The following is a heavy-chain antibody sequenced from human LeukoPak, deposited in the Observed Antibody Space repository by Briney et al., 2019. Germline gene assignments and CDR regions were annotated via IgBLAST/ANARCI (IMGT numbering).Heavy chain of an antibody. J-gene: IGHJ6*02. D-gene: IGHD6-13*01. CDR1: GFTFSSNA. V-gene: IGHV3-23*01. CDR3: AKDGGIAAACV. CDR2: ISGSGGST. Sequence: PGGSLRLSCAASGFTFSSNAMSWVRQAPEKGLEWVSAISGSGGSTYYADSVKSRYTISRDNSKNTLYLQMNSLRAEDTAVYYCAKDGGIAAACVWGQGTTVTVSS.